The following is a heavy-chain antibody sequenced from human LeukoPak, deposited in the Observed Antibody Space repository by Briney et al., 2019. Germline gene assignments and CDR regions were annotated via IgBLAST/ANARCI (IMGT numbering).Heavy chain of an antibody. V-gene: IGHV3-7*03. CDR3: AREADGDYLPDYFDY. J-gene: IGHJ4*02. CDR2: IKQDGSEK. CDR1: GFTFSSCW. Sequence: PGGSLRLSCAASGFTFSSCWMSWVRQAPGKGLEWVANIKQDGSEKYYVDSVKGRFTISRDNAKNSLYLQMNSLRAEDTAVYYCAREADGDYLPDYFDYWGQGTLVTVSS. D-gene: IGHD4-17*01.